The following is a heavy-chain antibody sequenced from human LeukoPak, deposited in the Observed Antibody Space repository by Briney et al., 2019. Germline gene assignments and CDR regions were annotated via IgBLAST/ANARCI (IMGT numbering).Heavy chain of an antibody. V-gene: IGHV3-23*01. CDR3: AKDALLDFWSGYGGPNWFDP. CDR1: GFTFSSYA. J-gene: IGHJ5*02. Sequence: PGGSLRLSCAASGFTFSSYAMSWVRQAPGKGLEWVSAISGSGGSTYYADSVKGRFTISRDNSKNTLYLQMNSLRAEDTAVYYCAKDALLDFWSGYGGPNWFDPWGQGTLVTVSS. D-gene: IGHD3-3*01. CDR2: ISGSGGST.